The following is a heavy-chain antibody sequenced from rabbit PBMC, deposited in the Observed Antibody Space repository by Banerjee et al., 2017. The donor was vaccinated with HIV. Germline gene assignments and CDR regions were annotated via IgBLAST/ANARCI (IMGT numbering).Heavy chain of an antibody. J-gene: IGHJ4*01. V-gene: IGHV1S7*01. CDR1: GFDFSSYY. CDR3: ARDRDGDAGYGSLAL. D-gene: IGHD7-1*01. CDR2: IDPVFGVT. Sequence: QLVETGGGLVQPGGSLTLSCKASGFDFSSYYMSWVRQAPGKGLEWIGYIDPVFGVTYYANWVNGRFTISSHNAQNMLYLQLNSLTAADTATYFCARDRDGDAGYGSLALWGPGTLVTVS.